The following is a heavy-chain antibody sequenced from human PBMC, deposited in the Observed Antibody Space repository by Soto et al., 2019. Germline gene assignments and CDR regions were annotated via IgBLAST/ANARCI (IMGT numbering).Heavy chain of an antibody. CDR3: ASYGDTNFDY. Sequence: EVQLVESGGGLVKPGGSLRLSCAASGFIFTNTWMTWVRQAPGKGLEWVGRIKSKTAGGTTDYAAPVKGRFTVSRDDSKNTLYLQMNTLKTEDTAVYYCASYGDTNFDYWGQGPLVTVSS. V-gene: IGHV3-15*01. CDR1: GFIFTNTW. J-gene: IGHJ4*02. D-gene: IGHD3-10*01. CDR2: IKSKTAGGTT.